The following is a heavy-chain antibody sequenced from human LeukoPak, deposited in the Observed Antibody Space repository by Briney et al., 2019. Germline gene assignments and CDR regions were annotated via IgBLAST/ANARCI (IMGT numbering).Heavy chain of an antibody. V-gene: IGHV1-69*01. CDR3: AREYSGANTMIVDY. Sequence: SVKVSCKASGDTFSSYAISWVRQAPGQGLEWMGGIIPIFGTANYAQKFQGRVTITADESTSTAYMELSSLRSEDTAVYYCAREYSGANTMIVDYWGQGTLVTVSS. D-gene: IGHD1-26*01. CDR1: GDTFSSYA. CDR2: IIPIFGTA. J-gene: IGHJ4*02.